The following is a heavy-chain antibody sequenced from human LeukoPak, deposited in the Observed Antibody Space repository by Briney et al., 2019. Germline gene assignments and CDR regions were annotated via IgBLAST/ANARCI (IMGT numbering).Heavy chain of an antibody. V-gene: IGHV4-59*08. CDR3: ARHLTAAAGGCFDP. CDR2: IYYNRKT. J-gene: IGHJ5*02. D-gene: IGHD6-13*01. CDR1: AGSINNYY. Sequence: SETLSLTCTVSAGSINNYYWSWIRQPPGKGLEWIGYIYYNRKTDYNPSLKSRVTILIDTSNNQFSLSLTSVTASDTAVYYCARHLTAAAGGCFDPWGQGTLVTVSS.